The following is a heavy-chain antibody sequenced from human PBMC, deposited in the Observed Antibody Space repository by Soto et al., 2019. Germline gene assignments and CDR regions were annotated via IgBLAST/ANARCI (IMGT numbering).Heavy chain of an antibody. CDR2: IWYDGSNK. CDR1: GFTFSTYG. J-gene: IGHJ4*02. CDR3: GRDGALGDTAVVDS. V-gene: IGHV3-33*01. D-gene: IGHD5-18*01. Sequence: QVQLVESGGGVVQAGKSLTRPCAASGFTFSTYGMHWVRQAPGKGLEWVAVIWYDGSNKYHGDSLKGRFTISRDNSKNTLYLQINNLRAEDTAVYYCGRDGALGDTAVVDSWGQGTLVTVSS.